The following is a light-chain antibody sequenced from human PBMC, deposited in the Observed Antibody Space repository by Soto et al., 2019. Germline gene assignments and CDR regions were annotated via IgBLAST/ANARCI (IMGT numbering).Light chain of an antibody. V-gene: IGKV3-11*02. CDR3: QQRTNWPPT. CDR1: QSVRSY. CDR2: DAS. J-gene: IGKJ4*01. Sequence: EIVLTQSPATLSLSPGERATLSCRASQSVRSYLNWYQQKPGQAPRLLIYDASNRVTGIPARFSGSGSGRDFTLTVSSLEPEDFAVYYCQQRTNWPPTFGGGTKVEIK.